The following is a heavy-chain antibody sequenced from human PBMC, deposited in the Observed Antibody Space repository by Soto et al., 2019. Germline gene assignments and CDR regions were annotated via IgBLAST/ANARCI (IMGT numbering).Heavy chain of an antibody. CDR2: IIPIFGTA. CDR3: ARAPGSGYYRPFDY. D-gene: IGHD3-22*01. Sequence: SVKVSCKASGGTFSSYAISWVRQAPGQGLEWMGGIIPIFGTANYAQKLQGRVTMTTDTSTSTAYMELRSLRSDDTAVYYCARAPGSGYYRPFDYWGQGTLVTVSS. CDR1: GGTFSSYA. V-gene: IGHV1-69*05. J-gene: IGHJ4*02.